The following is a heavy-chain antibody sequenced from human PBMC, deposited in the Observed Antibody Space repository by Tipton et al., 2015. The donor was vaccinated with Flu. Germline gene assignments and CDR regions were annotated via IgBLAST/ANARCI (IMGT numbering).Heavy chain of an antibody. D-gene: IGHD6-13*01. V-gene: IGHV1-18*01. Sequence: QLVQSGPEVKKPGASVKVSCKASGYTFTSYGISWVRQAPGQGLVRMGWISSYNGNTNYAQTLQGRVTMTTDTSTSTAYMELRSLRSNDTAVYYCARDGYSSSWDQLYYYYYGMDVWGQGTTVTVSS. CDR2: ISSYNGNT. J-gene: IGHJ6*02. CDR3: ARDGYSSSWDQLYYYYYGMDV. CDR1: GYTFTSYG.